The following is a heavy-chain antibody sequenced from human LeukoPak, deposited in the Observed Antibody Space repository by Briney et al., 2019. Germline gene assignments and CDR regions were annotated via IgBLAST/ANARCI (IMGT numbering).Heavy chain of an antibody. CDR1: GGSISSSSYY. V-gene: IGHV4-39*01. Sequence: SSETLSLTCTVSGGSISSSSYYWGWIRQPPGKGLEWIGSIYYRGNTYYSPSLKSRVTISVDTSKNQFSLKLSSVTAADTAVYYCARRRNSMTTTAVSGFDPWGQGTLVTVSS. CDR2: IYYRGNT. D-gene: IGHD1/OR15-1a*01. J-gene: IGHJ5*02. CDR3: ARRRNSMTTTAVSGFDP.